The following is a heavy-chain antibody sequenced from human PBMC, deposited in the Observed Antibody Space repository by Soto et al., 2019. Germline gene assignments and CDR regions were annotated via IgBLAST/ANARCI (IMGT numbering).Heavy chain of an antibody. CDR3: AKDIGYCSGGSCYWFDY. V-gene: IGHV3-74*01. J-gene: IGHJ4*02. D-gene: IGHD2-15*01. CDR1: GFTFSTYW. Sequence: GGSLRLSCAASGFTFSTYWLQWVRQAPGKGLVWVSRISSDGGRTYYADSVEGRFTISRDNSKNTLYLQMNGLRAEDTAVYYCAKDIGYCSGGSCYWFDYWGQGTLVTVSS. CDR2: ISSDGGRT.